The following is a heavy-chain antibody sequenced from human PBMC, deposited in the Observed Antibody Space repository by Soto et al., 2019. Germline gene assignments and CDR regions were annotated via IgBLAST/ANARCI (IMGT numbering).Heavy chain of an antibody. CDR2: IYYSGSI. Sequence: SETLSLTCSVSGGSISSTSYYWGWIRQPPGKGLEWIGSIYYSGSIYHNPSLKSRISTSVDTSKNQFSLKLISVTAADTALYYCARLLYDRSGYYYFDYWGRGTLVTVCS. CDR3: ARLLYDRSGYYYFDY. D-gene: IGHD3-22*01. CDR1: GGSISSTSYY. J-gene: IGHJ4*02. V-gene: IGHV4-39*01.